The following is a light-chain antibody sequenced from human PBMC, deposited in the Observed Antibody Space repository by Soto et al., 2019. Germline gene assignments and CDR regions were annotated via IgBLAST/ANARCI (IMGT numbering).Light chain of an antibody. J-gene: IGKJ1*01. CDR2: AAS. CDR1: QGISKY. Sequence: DIQMTQSPSSLSASVRDRVTITCRASQGISKYLAWYQQKPGKVPKLLIYAASTLQSGVPSRFSGSGSGTDFTLTISSQQPEDVATYYCQKYDSAPWTFGQGTKVEIK. V-gene: IGKV1-27*01. CDR3: QKYDSAPWT.